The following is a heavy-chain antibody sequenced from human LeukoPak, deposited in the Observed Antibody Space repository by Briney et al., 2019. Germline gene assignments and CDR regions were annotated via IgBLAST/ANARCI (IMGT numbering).Heavy chain of an antibody. V-gene: IGHV1-18*01. D-gene: IGHD4-11*01. Sequence: ASVTVSCKASGYTFTIYGITWVRQAPGQGLEWMGWISAYNGNTNYAQKLQGRVTMTTDTSTITAYMELRSLRSDDTAVYYCARGAPNYYSNYYPDFWGQGTLVSVSS. J-gene: IGHJ4*02. CDR1: GYTFTIYG. CDR2: ISAYNGNT. CDR3: ARGAPNYYSNYYPDF.